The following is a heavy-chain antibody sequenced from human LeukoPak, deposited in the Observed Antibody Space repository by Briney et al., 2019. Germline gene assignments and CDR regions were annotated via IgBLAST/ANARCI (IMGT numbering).Heavy chain of an antibody. Sequence: SETLSLTCTVSGGSISSYYWSWIRQPPGKGLEWIGYIYYSGSTNYNPSLKSRVTISVDTSKNQFSLKLSSVPAADTAVYYCARQAGYCSSTSCYGPEYYFDYWGQGTLVTVSS. CDR2: IYYSGST. V-gene: IGHV4-59*08. CDR3: ARQAGYCSSTSCYGPEYYFDY. CDR1: GGSISSYY. J-gene: IGHJ4*02. D-gene: IGHD2-2*01.